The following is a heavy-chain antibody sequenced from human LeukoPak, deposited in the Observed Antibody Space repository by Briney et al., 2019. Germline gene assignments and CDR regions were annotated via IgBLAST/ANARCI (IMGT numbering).Heavy chain of an antibody. CDR1: GGTFSSYA. CDR2: IIPIFGTA. D-gene: IGHD3-22*01. Sequence: ASVKVSCKASGGTFSSYAISWVRQAPGQGLEWMGGIIPIFGTANYAQKFQGRVTITTDESTSTAYMELSSLRSEDTAVYYCASLGHHDSSGYYFDYWGQGTLVTVSS. J-gene: IGHJ4*02. CDR3: ASLGHHDSSGYYFDY. V-gene: IGHV1-69*05.